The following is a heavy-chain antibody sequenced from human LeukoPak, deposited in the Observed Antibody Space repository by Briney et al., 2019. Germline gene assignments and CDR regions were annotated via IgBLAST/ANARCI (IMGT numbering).Heavy chain of an antibody. CDR1: GFTFSSYG. Sequence: GGSLRLSCAASGFTFSSYGMHWVRQAPGKGLEWVAVIWYDGSNKYYADSVKGRFTISRDNSKNTLYLQMNSLRAEDTAVYYCAREPHSSGWSGWLDPWGQGTLVTVSS. J-gene: IGHJ5*02. CDR2: IWYDGSNK. V-gene: IGHV3-33*01. D-gene: IGHD6-19*01. CDR3: AREPHSSGWSGWLDP.